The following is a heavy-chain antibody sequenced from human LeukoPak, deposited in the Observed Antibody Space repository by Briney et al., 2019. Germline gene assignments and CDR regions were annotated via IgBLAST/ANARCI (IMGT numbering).Heavy chain of an antibody. D-gene: IGHD3/OR15-3a*01. CDR1: GFTSSDYY. Sequence: GGSLRLSCAASGFTSSDYYMTWVRQAPGKGLEWISYSSSSGNTKRYADSVKGRFTISRDNAKNSLYLQMNSLRAEDTAVYYCARGRDSCYFDYWGQGTLVTVSS. J-gene: IGHJ4*02. CDR2: SSSSGNTK. CDR3: ARGRDSCYFDY. V-gene: IGHV3-11*01.